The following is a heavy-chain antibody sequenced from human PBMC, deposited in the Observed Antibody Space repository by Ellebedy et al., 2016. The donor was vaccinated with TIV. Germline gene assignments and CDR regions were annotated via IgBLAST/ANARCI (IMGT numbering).Heavy chain of an antibody. Sequence: SVKVSXXASGYTFTSYGISWVRQAPGQGLEWMGGIIPIFGTANYAQKFQGRVTITADESTSTAYMELSSLRSEDTAVYYCARRVREGDFDWYFDLWGRGTLVTVAS. CDR1: GYTFTSYG. V-gene: IGHV1-69*13. D-gene: IGHD3-16*01. CDR2: IIPIFGTA. CDR3: ARRVREGDFDWYFDL. J-gene: IGHJ2*01.